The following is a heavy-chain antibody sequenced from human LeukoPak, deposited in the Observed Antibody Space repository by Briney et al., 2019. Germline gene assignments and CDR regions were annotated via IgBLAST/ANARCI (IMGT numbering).Heavy chain of an antibody. Sequence: PGGSLRLSCAASGFTFSSYAMNWVRQAPGKGLEWVSTFSGSGDTTYYADSVKGRFAISTDNSKNTLYLQVDSLRAEDTAVYYCAKRDSAGLYYFDYWGQGTLVTVSS. D-gene: IGHD5-18*01. J-gene: IGHJ4*02. CDR3: AKRDSAGLYYFDY. V-gene: IGHV3-23*01. CDR2: FSGSGDTT. CDR1: GFTFSSYA.